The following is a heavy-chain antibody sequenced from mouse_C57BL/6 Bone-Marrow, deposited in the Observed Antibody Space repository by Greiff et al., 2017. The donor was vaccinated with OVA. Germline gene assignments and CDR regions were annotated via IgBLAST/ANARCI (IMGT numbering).Heavy chain of an antibody. CDR1: GYTFTSYW. Sequence: QVQLQQPGAELVMPGASVKLSCKASGYTFTSYWMHWVKQRPGQGLEWIGEIDPSDSYTNYNQKFKGKSTLTVDKSSSTAYMQLSSLTSEDSAVYYCAREGLLTVNYFDYWGQGTTLTVSS. CDR3: AREGLLTVNYFDY. CDR2: IDPSDSYT. D-gene: IGHD2-3*01. V-gene: IGHV1-69*01. J-gene: IGHJ2*01.